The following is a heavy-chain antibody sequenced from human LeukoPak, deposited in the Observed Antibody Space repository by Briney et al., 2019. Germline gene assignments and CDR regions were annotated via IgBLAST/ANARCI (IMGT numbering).Heavy chain of an antibody. J-gene: IGHJ3*02. D-gene: IGHD5-12*01. Sequence: SQTLSLACAVSGGSISSGGYSWSWVRQPPGEGLEWVGYIYHSGTTYCNPSLQSRVTISLDRSKNQFSLKLSSVTAADTAVYYCASGNTGYDRDAFDIWGQGTMVTVSS. CDR1: GGSISSGGYS. V-gene: IGHV4-30-2*01. CDR3: ASGNTGYDRDAFDI. CDR2: IYHSGTT.